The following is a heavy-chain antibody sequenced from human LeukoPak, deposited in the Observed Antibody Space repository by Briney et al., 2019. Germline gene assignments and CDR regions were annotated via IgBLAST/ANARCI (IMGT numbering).Heavy chain of an antibody. J-gene: IGHJ4*02. Sequence: GGSLRLSCVASGFTFSSYWMAWVRQAPGKGLEWVASIKQDGSEKFYVDSMKGRFTISRDNAKNSLYLQMNSLRAEDTAVYYCARSDYGDPRSPNDYWGQGTLVTVSS. CDR3: ARSDYGDPRSPNDY. CDR1: GFTFSSYW. CDR2: IKQDGSEK. D-gene: IGHD4-17*01. V-gene: IGHV3-7*01.